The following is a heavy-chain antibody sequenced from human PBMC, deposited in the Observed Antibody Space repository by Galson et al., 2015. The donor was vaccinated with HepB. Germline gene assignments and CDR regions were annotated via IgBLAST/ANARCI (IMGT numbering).Heavy chain of an antibody. V-gene: IGHV5-51*01. CDR2: IYPGDSDT. CDR3: ARQMPYSWPYDAFDV. J-gene: IGHJ3*01. CDR1: GYNFATSW. D-gene: IGHD2-2*01. Sequence: QSGAEVKKPGESLKISCKGSGYNFATSWIGWVRLMPGKGLEWMGIIYPGDSDTRYSPSFQGQITISVDKSVSTAYLQWSSLKASDTATYICARQMPYSWPYDAFDVWGQGTVITVSS.